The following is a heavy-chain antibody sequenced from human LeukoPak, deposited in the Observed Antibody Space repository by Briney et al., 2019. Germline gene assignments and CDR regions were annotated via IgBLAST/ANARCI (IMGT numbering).Heavy chain of an antibody. J-gene: IGHJ4*02. CDR1: GFTFSSYA. D-gene: IGHD6-19*01. Sequence: PGGSLRLSCAASGFTFSSYAMSWVRQAPGKGLEWVSAISGSGSSTYYADSVKGRFTISRDNSKNTLYLQMNSLSAEDTAVYSCAKFDPYSSGWYDYWGQGTLVTVSS. V-gene: IGHV3-23*01. CDR2: ISGSGSST. CDR3: AKFDPYSSGWYDY.